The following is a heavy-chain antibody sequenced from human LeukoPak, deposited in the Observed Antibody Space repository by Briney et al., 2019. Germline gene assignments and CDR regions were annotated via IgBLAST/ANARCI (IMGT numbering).Heavy chain of an antibody. V-gene: IGHV3-7*01. CDR3: ATYSILNAREFRY. CDR1: VITFSNSW. Sequence: GGSLRLSCAGSVITFSNSWMGWVRQAPGKGLEWVANVQLIGGETYCVDSVKGRFTISRDNAKNSVYLQMNSLGADDTAVYYCATYSILNAREFRYWGQGTLVTVTS. J-gene: IGHJ1*01. CDR2: VQLIGGET. D-gene: IGHD4-11*01.